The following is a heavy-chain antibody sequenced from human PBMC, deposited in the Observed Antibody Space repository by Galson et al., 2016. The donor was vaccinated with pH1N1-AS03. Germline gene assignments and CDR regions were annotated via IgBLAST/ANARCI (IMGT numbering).Heavy chain of an antibody. Sequence: SETLSLTCTVSGGSISSRDHYWVWIRQTPGKGLEWIGHIYYSGSSYYNPSLKSRVNFSVDTSKNQFSLKLASVTAADTAVYYCAKTVFTDAFDIWSPGTRVSVSS. D-gene: IGHD4-11*01. J-gene: IGHJ3*02. CDR1: GGSISSRDHY. CDR2: IYYSGSS. V-gene: IGHV4-39*01. CDR3: AKTVFTDAFDI.